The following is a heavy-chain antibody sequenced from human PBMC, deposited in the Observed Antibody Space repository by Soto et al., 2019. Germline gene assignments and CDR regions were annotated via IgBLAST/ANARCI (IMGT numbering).Heavy chain of an antibody. J-gene: IGHJ4*02. CDR1: GFRLSSYS. CDR3: AKDRRDGDFMHILVVDF. CDR2: MSYDESKK. Sequence: GGSLRLSCATSGFRLSSYSMHWVRPAPGKGLEWVALMSYDESKKYYADSVKGRFTISRDTSKNTLVLEMNNLRVEDTAVYYCAKDRRDGDFMHILVVDFWGQGALVTVSS. V-gene: IGHV3-30*18. D-gene: IGHD2-15*01.